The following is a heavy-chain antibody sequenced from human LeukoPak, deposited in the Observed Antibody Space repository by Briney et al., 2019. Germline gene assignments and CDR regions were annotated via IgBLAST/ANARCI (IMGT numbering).Heavy chain of an antibody. Sequence: SETLSLTCSVSDDSITMYYWTWIRQPPGKGLEWIGYVDHTGSTNFNPSLNGRVSISRDTTKNLFSLRLRSVTAADTAVYFCASTYNYDTSGYSYFDYWGQGTLVTVSS. CDR2: VDHTGST. CDR3: ASTYNYDTSGYSYFDY. CDR1: DDSITMYY. D-gene: IGHD3-22*01. J-gene: IGHJ4*02. V-gene: IGHV4-59*01.